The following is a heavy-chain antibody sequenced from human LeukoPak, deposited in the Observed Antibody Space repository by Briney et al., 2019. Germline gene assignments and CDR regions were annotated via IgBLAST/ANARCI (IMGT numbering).Heavy chain of an antibody. V-gene: IGHV1-69*13. Sequence: ASVKVSCKASGHTFTSYGISWVRQAPGQGLEWMGGIIPIFGTANYAQKFQGRVTITADESTSTAYMELSSLRSEDTAVYYCARSSYYDFWSGSLRSYYYYGMDVWGQGTTVTVSS. CDR1: GHTFTSYG. D-gene: IGHD3-3*01. J-gene: IGHJ6*02. CDR3: ARSSYYDFWSGSLRSYYYYGMDV. CDR2: IIPIFGTA.